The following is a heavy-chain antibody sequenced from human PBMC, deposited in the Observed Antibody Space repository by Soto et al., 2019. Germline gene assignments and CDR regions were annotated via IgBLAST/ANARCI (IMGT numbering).Heavy chain of an antibody. CDR3: VRDGTKTLRDWFDP. CDR1: GASISGFY. D-gene: IGHD1-1*01. Sequence: QVQLQESGPGLVKPSETLSLTCTVSGASISGFYLSWIRKSAGKGLEWIGRIYATGTTDYNPSLKSRVMMTVDTSKKQFSLKLRSVTAAYTAVYYCVRDGTKTLRDWFDPWGQGISVTVSA. J-gene: IGHJ5*02. V-gene: IGHV4-4*07. CDR2: IYATGTT.